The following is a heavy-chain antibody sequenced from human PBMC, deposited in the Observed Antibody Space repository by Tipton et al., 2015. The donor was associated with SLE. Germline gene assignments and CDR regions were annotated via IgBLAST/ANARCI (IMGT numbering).Heavy chain of an antibody. V-gene: IGHV3-23*01. Sequence: SLRLSCAASGFTSSSYAMSWVRQAPGKGLVWVSAISGSGGCTYYADSVKGRFTISRDNSKNTLYLQMNSLRAEDTAVYYCAKGRAVARTDYWGQGTLVTVSS. CDR3: AKGRAVARTDY. CDR2: ISGSGGCT. J-gene: IGHJ4*02. CDR1: GFTSSSYA. D-gene: IGHD6-19*01.